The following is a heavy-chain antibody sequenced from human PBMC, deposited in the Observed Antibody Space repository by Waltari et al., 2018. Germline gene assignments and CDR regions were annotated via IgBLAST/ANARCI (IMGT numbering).Heavy chain of an antibody. D-gene: IGHD3-10*01. CDR3: AADSGSAWGGMDV. V-gene: IGHV1-58*01. CDR1: GFTFTSSA. Sequence: QMQLVQSGPEVKKPGTSVKVSCKAAGFTFTSSALSWVRQARGQRLVWIGWIVVGSGNTNYAQKFQERVTITRDMSTSTAYMELSSLRSEDTAVYYCAADSGSAWGGMDVWGQGTTVTVSS. J-gene: IGHJ6*02. CDR2: IVVGSGNT.